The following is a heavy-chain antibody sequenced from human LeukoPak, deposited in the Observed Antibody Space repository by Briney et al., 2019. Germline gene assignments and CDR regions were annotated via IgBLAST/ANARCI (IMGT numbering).Heavy chain of an antibody. CDR3: AQTTGWPGFDF. CDR1: GASTSDKY. J-gene: IGHJ4*02. V-gene: IGHV4-59*08. CDR2: IYNGRNT. D-gene: IGHD6-19*01. Sequence: PSETLSLTCSASGASTSDKYWSWIRQSPGRTLEWIGHIYNGRNTKYNPSLTSRVTISVVTSKNQFSLSLTSVTAADTAMYYCAQTTGWPGFDFWGPGALVTVSS.